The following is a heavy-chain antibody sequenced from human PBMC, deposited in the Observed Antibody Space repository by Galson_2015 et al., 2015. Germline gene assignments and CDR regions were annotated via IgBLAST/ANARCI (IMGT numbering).Heavy chain of an antibody. D-gene: IGHD5/OR15-5a*01. CDR1: GFTFSSYG. Sequence: SLRLSCAASGFTFSSYGMHWVRQAPGKGLEWVAVIWYDGSNKYYADSVKGRFTISRDNSKNTLYLQMDSLRAEDTAVYYCARDPSTPPGYYFDYWGQGTLVTVSS. CDR2: IWYDGSNK. J-gene: IGHJ4*02. CDR3: ARDPSTPPGYYFDY. V-gene: IGHV3-33*01.